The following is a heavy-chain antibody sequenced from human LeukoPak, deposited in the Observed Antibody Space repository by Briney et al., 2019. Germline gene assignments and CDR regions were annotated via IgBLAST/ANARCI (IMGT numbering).Heavy chain of an antibody. Sequence: GASVTVSCKASGYTFTSYGINWVRQATAQGLEWMGWMNPNSGNTGYAQKFQGRVTITADKSTSTAYMELSSLRSEDTAVYYCARSSIIAAAGPYYFDYWGQGTLVNVSS. CDR1: GYTFTSYG. CDR2: MNPNSGNT. D-gene: IGHD6-13*01. V-gene: IGHV1-8*03. CDR3: ARSSIIAAAGPYYFDY. J-gene: IGHJ4*02.